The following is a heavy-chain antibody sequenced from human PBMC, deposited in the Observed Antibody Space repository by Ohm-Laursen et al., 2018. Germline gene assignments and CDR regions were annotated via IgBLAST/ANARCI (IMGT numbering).Heavy chain of an antibody. V-gene: IGHV3-23*01. J-gene: IGHJ4*02. Sequence: SLRLSCAAPGFTFSSYAMSWVRQPPGKGLEWVSTISANGVTTWYADSVKGRFTISRDNSKNTLYLQMDSLRAEDTAVYYCAKDLRWLQKVFDYWGQGTLVTVSS. CDR2: ISANGVTT. CDR3: AKDLRWLQKVFDY. CDR1: GFTFSSYA. D-gene: IGHD5-24*01.